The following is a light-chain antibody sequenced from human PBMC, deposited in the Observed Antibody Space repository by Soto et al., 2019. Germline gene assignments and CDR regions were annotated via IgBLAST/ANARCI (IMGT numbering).Light chain of an antibody. CDR1: QSFSSTF. Sequence: EILLTQSPDSLSLSPGDRATLSCRASQSFSSTFFAWYQQKPGQAPRLLIYGASSRATGSPDRFSVSGSGTDFTLTISSLEPEDFAVYYCQQYASSVTFGQGTKVDIK. J-gene: IGKJ1*01. CDR3: QQYASSVT. V-gene: IGKV3-20*01. CDR2: GAS.